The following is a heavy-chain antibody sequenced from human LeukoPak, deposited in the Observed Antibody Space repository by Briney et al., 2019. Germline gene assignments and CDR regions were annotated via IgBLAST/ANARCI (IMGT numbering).Heavy chain of an antibody. Sequence: AGGSLRLSCAASGFTFINYGMSWVRQSPGKGLEWVAFIRNDGSDKKYVDSVKGRFTISRDNSKNTVYLQMNSLRGEDTAVYYCAKTGHIVLGPTDIVHTPVAPPYYYYYMDVWGKGTTVTVSS. CDR2: IRNDGSDK. D-gene: IGHD2-2*02. CDR1: GFTFINYG. CDR3: AKTGHIVLGPTDIVHTPVAPPYYYYYMDV. V-gene: IGHV3-30*02. J-gene: IGHJ6*03.